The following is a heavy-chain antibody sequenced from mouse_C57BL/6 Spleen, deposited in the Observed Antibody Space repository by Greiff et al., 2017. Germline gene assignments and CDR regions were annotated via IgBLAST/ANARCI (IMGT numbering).Heavy chain of an antibody. J-gene: IGHJ1*03. Sequence: EVQGVESGGGLVKPGGSLKLSCAASGFTFSSYAMSWVRQTPEKRLEWVATISDGGSYTYYPDNVKGRFTISRDNAKNNLYLQMSHLKSEDTAMYYCARGPEDWYFDVWGTGTTVTVSS. CDR2: ISDGGSYT. V-gene: IGHV5-4*01. CDR1: GFTFSSYA. CDR3: ARGPEDWYFDV.